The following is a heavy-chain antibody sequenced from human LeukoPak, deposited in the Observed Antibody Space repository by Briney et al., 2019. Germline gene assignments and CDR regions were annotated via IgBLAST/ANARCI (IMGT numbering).Heavy chain of an antibody. J-gene: IGHJ6*03. Sequence: SETLSLTCTVSGGSISSYYWSWIRQPPGKGLEWIGYIYYSGSTNYNPSLKSRVTISVDTSKNQFSLKLSSATAADTAVYYCARTQYYYYYMDVWGKGTTVTISS. CDR1: GGSISSYY. V-gene: IGHV4-59*08. CDR2: IYYSGST. CDR3: ARTQYYYYYMDV.